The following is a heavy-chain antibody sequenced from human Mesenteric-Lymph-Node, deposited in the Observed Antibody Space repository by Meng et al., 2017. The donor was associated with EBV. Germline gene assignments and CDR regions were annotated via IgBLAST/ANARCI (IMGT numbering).Heavy chain of an antibody. J-gene: IGHJ4*02. CDR2: FYYSEDT. CDR1: GGSITTNNYY. V-gene: IGHV4-39*07. Sequence: QLHLQESGPGLVQPSGTLSLICTISGGSITTNNYYWGWIRQPPGKGLEWIGSFYYSEDTYYNPSLKSRVVISVDTSKNQFSLQLSSVTAADTAVYFCAAPGYSGYDERGYFDYWGQGILVTVSS. D-gene: IGHD5-12*01. CDR3: AAPGYSGYDERGYFDY.